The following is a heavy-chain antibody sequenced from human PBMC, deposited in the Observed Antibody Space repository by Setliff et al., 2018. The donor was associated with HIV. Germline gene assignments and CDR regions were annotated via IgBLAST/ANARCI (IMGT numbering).Heavy chain of an antibody. CDR2: IYHSGDT. CDR3: ARVAAGTYGKGDWFDP. D-gene: IGHD3-10*01. J-gene: IGHJ5*02. V-gene: IGHV4-4*02. CDR1: GGSISSTNW. Sequence: PSETLSLTCAVSGGSISSTNWWNWVRQPPGKGLEWIGEIYHSGDTNYNPSLKSRVTISVDKSKNQFSLKLTSVTDADTAVYYCARVAAGTYGKGDWFDPWGQGTQVTVSS.